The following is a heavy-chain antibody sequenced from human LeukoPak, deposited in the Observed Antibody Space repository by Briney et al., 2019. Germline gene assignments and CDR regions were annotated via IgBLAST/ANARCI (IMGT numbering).Heavy chain of an antibody. Sequence: GGSLRLSCAASGFTFSSFWMYWVRQAPGKGLVWVSRINSDGGSTTYADSVKGRFTISRDNAKNTVYLQMNSLRAEDTAVYYCARRRERGASDAFAFWGQGTMVTVSA. CDR3: ARRRERGASDAFAF. V-gene: IGHV3-74*01. J-gene: IGHJ3*01. CDR1: GFTFSSFW. D-gene: IGHD3-16*01. CDR2: INSDGGST.